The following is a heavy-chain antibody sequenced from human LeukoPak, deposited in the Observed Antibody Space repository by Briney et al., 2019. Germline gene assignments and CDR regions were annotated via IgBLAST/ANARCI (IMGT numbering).Heavy chain of an antibody. CDR3: ARGSRYFDWLLLPGLTSPKGNWFDP. CDR2: IKQDGSEK. Sequence: GGSLRLSCAASGFTFSSYWMSWVRQAPGKGLEWVANIKQDGSEKYYVDSVKGRFTISRDNAKNSLYLQMNSLRAEDTAVYYCARGSRYFDWLLLPGLTSPKGNWFDPWGQGTLVTVSS. J-gene: IGHJ5*02. V-gene: IGHV3-7*01. CDR1: GFTFSSYW. D-gene: IGHD3-9*01.